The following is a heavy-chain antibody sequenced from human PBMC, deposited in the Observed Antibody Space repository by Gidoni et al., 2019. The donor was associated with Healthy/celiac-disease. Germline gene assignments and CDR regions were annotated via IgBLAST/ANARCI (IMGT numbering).Heavy chain of an antibody. CDR2: ISSSSSYI. J-gene: IGHJ4*02. Sequence: SISSSSSYIYYADSVKGRFTISRDNAKNSLYLQMNSLRAEDTAVYYCARDLAPTMVRGVIGYWGQGTLVTVSS. V-gene: IGHV3-21*01. CDR3: ARDLAPTMVRGVIGY. D-gene: IGHD3-10*01.